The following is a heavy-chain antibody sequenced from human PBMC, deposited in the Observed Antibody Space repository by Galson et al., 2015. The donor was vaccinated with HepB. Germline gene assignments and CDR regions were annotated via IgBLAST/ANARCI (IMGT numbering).Heavy chain of an antibody. CDR1: GFTFSRYA. CDR3: AKDLNFGELFYGDH. CDR2: ISGSGDST. Sequence: SLRLSCAASGFTFSRYAMNWARQAPGKGPEWVSGISGSGDSTYYTASVRGRFTISRDNSKNTLYLQLHSLRAEDTAVYYCAKDLNFGELFYGDHWGQGTLVTVSS. J-gene: IGHJ5*02. V-gene: IGHV3-23*01. D-gene: IGHD3-10*01.